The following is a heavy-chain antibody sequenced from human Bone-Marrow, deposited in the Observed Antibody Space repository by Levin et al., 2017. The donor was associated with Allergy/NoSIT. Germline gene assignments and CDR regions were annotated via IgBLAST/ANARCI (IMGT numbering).Heavy chain of an antibody. CDR2: IWYDGSKK. Sequence: GESLKISCAASGFTFSDYGMHWVRQVPGKGPEWVALIWYDGSKKNYTDSVKGRFTISRDNSKNTLYMQMNSLRVDDTAIYFCARSSGSDAFDLWGPGTEVSVSS. CDR3: ARSSGSDAFDL. V-gene: IGHV3-33*08. J-gene: IGHJ3*01. D-gene: IGHD6-19*01. CDR1: GFTFSDYG.